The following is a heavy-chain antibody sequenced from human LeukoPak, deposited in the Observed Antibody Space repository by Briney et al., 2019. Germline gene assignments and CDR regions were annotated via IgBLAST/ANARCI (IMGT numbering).Heavy chain of an antibody. CDR3: ARRSLGKDYDFWSGYYNYFDY. V-gene: IGHV4-4*02. CDR1: GGSISSSNW. J-gene: IGHJ4*02. Sequence: SETLSLTCAVSGGSISSSNWWSWVRQPPGKGLEWIGEIYHSGSTNYNPSLKSRVTISVDTSKNRFSLKLSSVTAADTAVYYCARRSLGKDYDFWSGYYNYFDYWGQGTLVTVSS. CDR2: IYHSGST. D-gene: IGHD3-3*01.